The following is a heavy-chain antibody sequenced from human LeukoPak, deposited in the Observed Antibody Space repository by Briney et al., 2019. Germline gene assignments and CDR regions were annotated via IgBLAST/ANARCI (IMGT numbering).Heavy chain of an antibody. CDR3: ASDAVRGGSSGID. J-gene: IGHJ4*02. V-gene: IGHV4-61*02. CDR1: GGSISSGSYY. CDR2: IYTSGST. Sequence: PSQTLSLTCTVSGGSISSGSYYWSWIRQPAGKGLEWIGRIYTSGSTNYNPSLKSRVTISVDTSKNQFSLKLSSVTAADTAVYYCASDAVRGGSSGIDWGQGTLVTVSS. D-gene: IGHD6-6*01.